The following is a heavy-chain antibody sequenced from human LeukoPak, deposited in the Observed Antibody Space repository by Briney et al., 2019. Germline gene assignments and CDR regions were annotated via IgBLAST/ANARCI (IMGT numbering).Heavy chain of an antibody. CDR1: GITFSSYS. D-gene: IGHD3-3*01. CDR3: ARVYYDFWSGYHEYYFDY. Sequence: GGSLRLSCAASGITFSSYSMHWVRQAPGKGLEWVAVMSNDGTNKYYADSVKGRFTISRDNSKNTLYLQMNSLRAEDTAVYYCARVYYDFWSGYHEYYFDYWGQGTLVTVSS. CDR2: MSNDGTNK. J-gene: IGHJ4*02. V-gene: IGHV3-30*03.